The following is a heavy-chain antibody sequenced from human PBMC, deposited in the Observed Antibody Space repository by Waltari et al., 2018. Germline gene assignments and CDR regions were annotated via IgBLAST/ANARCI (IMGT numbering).Heavy chain of an antibody. CDR1: GFTLRSFW. CDR2: IKQDGSEK. Sequence: EVQLVESGGGLVQPGGSLRLSCAACGFTLRSFWMNWVRQTPGKGLEWVAGIKQDGSEKYYADSVKGRFTISRDNAKNSLYLQMNSLRAEDTAVYYCATSGWYCFDYWGQGTLVTVSS. CDR3: ATSGWYCFDY. D-gene: IGHD6-19*01. J-gene: IGHJ4*02. V-gene: IGHV3-7*01.